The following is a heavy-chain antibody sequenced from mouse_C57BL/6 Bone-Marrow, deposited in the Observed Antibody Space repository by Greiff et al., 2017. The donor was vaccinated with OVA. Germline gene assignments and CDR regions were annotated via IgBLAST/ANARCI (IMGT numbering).Heavy chain of an antibody. V-gene: IGHV1-18*01. Sequence: VQLQQSGPELVKPGASVKIPCKASGYTFTDYNMDWVKQSHGKSLEWIGDINPKHGGTIYNQKFKGKATLTVDKSSSTAYMEPRSLTSEDTAVYYCARTHGSRGFDYWGQGTTLTVSS. J-gene: IGHJ2*01. CDR1: GYTFTDYN. D-gene: IGHD1-1*01. CDR2: INPKHGGT. CDR3: ARTHGSRGFDY.